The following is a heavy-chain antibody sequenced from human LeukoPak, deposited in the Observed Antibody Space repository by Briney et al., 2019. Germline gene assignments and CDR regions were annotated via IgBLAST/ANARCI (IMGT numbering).Heavy chain of an antibody. Sequence: SETLSLTCAVYGGSFSGYYWSWIRQPPGKGLEWIGEINHSGSTYYNPSLKSRVTISVDTSKNQFSLKLSSVTAADTAVYYCASLPYYDFWSGYYTGLPDYWGQGTLVTVSS. CDR1: GGSFSGYY. J-gene: IGHJ4*02. V-gene: IGHV4-34*09. D-gene: IGHD3-3*01. CDR2: INHSGST. CDR3: ASLPYYDFWSGYYTGLPDY.